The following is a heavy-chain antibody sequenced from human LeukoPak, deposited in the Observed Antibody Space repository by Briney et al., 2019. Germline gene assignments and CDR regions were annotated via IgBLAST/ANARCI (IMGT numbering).Heavy chain of an antibody. CDR2: ISGSGGST. J-gene: IGHJ4*02. CDR1: GFTFNNAW. V-gene: IGHV3-23*01. D-gene: IGHD1-26*01. Sequence: GGSLRLSCAASGFTFNNAWLSWIRQAPGKGLAWVSAISGSGGSTYYADAVRGRFIITRDNSKNTLYLQMNSLRAEDTAVYYCAKDNGNGVGATFDYWGQGTLVTVSS. CDR3: AKDNGNGVGATFDY.